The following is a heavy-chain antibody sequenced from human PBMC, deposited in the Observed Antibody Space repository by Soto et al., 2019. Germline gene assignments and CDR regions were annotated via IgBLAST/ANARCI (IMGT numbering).Heavy chain of an antibody. V-gene: IGHV1-18*01. CDR2: ISVYNGNT. CDR3: VRRIRNIRGVTTHFDQ. CDR1: GYTVSGYG. Sequence: ASVKVSCKASGYTVSGYGFSWLRQAPGQGLEFMGWISVYNGNTDYAQNFQGRVSMTADTSTNTIYMELRSLRSDDTAIYYCVRRIRNIRGVTTHFDQWGQGTLVTVSS. J-gene: IGHJ4*02. D-gene: IGHD3-10*01.